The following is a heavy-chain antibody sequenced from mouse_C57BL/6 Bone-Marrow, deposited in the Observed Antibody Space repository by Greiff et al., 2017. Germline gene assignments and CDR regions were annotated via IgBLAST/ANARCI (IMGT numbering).Heavy chain of an antibody. CDR3: ARLWGFYFDY. CDR2: IRNKANGYTT. D-gene: IGHD4-1*01. Sequence: DVMLVESGGGLVQPGGSLSLSCAAYGFTFTDYYMSWVRQPPGKALEWLGFIRNKANGYTTEYSASVKGRFTISRDNSQSILYLQMNALRAEDSATYYCARLWGFYFDYWGQGTTLTVSS. CDR1: GFTFTDYY. V-gene: IGHV7-3*01. J-gene: IGHJ2*01.